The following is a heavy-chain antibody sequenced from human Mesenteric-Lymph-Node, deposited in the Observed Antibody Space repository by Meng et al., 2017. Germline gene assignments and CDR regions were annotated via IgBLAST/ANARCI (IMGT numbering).Heavy chain of an antibody. J-gene: IGHJ4*02. CDR2: INGGNDNT. V-gene: IGHV1-3*01. D-gene: IGHD7-27*01. CDR3: ATEVNIGLGY. CDR1: GGTFSSYA. Sequence: QVQRVQAGAGVKKPGSPWKVSCKASGGTFSSYAISWVRQAPGQGLEWMGWINGGNDNTKYSQKFQGRVTITVDTSATTAYMDLSSLRSEDTAVYYCATEVNIGLGYWGQGTLVTVSS.